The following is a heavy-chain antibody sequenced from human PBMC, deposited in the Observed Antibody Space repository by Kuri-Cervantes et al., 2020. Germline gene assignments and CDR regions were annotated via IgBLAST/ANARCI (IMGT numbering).Heavy chain of an antibody. CDR3: AKDLYSGSYHSDAFDI. CDR2: ISGSGGST. V-gene: IGHV3-23*01. J-gene: IGHJ3*02. Sequence: GSLRLSCAASGFTFSNAWMSWVRQAPGKGLEWVSAISGSGGSTYYADSAKGRFTISRDNSKNTLYLQMNSLRAEDTAVYYCAKDLYSGSYHSDAFDIWGQGTMVTVSS. D-gene: IGHD1-26*01. CDR1: GFTFSNAW.